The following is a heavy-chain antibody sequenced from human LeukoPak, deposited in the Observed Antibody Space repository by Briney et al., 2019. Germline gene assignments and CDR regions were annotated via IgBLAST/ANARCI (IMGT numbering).Heavy chain of an antibody. CDR2: MYTSGST. CDR3: AGELNFDWAFAY. V-gene: IGHV4-61*02. Sequence: PSETLSLTCTVSAGSISIGSYYGSWIRQPAGKGLEWIGRMYTSGSTNYNPSLKSRVTISVDTSKNQFSLKLSAVTAADTAVYYSAGELNFDWAFAYWGQGSLVTVSS. J-gene: IGHJ4*02. CDR1: AGSISIGSYY. D-gene: IGHD3-9*01.